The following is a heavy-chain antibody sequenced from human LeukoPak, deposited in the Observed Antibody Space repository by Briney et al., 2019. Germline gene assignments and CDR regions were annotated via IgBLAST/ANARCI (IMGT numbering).Heavy chain of an antibody. CDR2: ISSSGSTI. V-gene: IGHV3-48*03. CDR1: GFTFSSYE. J-gene: IGHJ4*02. D-gene: IGHD3-9*01. Sequence: GGSLRLSCAASGFTFSSYEMNWVSQAPGKGLEWVSYISSSGSTIYYADSVKGRFTISRDNAKNSLYLQMNSLRAEDTAVYYCARDHYDILTGYFTSTYFDYWGQGTLVTVSS. CDR3: ARDHYDILTGYFTSTYFDY.